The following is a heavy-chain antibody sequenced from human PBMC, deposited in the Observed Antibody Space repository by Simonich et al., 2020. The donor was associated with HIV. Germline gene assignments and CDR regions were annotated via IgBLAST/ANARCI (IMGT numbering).Heavy chain of an antibody. V-gene: IGHV4-34*01. J-gene: IGHJ6*03. D-gene: IGHD1-1*01. Sequence: QVQLQQWGAGLLKPSETLSLTCAVYGGSFSGYYWGWIRQPPGKGLEWIGEINHSGSNNYNPSLKSRVTISVDTSKNQFSLKLSSVTAADTAVYSCARGIPRNYYYFYYMDVWGKGTTVIVSS. CDR3: ARGIPRNYYYFYYMDV. CDR1: GGSFSGYY. CDR2: INHSGSN.